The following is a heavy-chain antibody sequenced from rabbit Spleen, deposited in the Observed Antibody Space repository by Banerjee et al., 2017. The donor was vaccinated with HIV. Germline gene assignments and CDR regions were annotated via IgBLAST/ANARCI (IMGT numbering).Heavy chain of an antibody. V-gene: IGHV1S45*01. D-gene: IGHD4-2*01. Sequence: QQLLEESGGGLVKPGGSLTLTCTASGVSFSTDYVMCWVRQAPGKGLECIACIDTGVRGTTYYASWAKGRFAISKTSPTTVTLQMSSLTAADMATYFCARDGSGWDSHFDLWGQGTLVTVS. CDR2: IDTGVRGTT. CDR3: ARDGSGWDSHFDL. CDR1: GVSFSTDYV. J-gene: IGHJ4*01.